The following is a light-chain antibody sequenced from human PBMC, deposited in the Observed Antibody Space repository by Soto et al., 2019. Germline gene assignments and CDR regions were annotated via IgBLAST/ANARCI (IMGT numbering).Light chain of an antibody. Sequence: EIVMTQSPPTLSVSPGERATLSCRASQSVSSNLAWYQQKPGQAPRLLIYGASTRATDIPARFSGSGSGTEFILTISNLQSEDFAIYYCQQYNKWPPLTFGGGTKVEIK. J-gene: IGKJ4*01. CDR3: QQYNKWPPLT. CDR2: GAS. V-gene: IGKV3-15*01. CDR1: QSVSSN.